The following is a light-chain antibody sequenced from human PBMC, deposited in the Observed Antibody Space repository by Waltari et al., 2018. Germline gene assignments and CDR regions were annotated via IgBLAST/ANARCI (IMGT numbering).Light chain of an antibody. CDR1: TVGCKS. Sequence: SYVLTQPPSMSVAPGKTATITCGGNTVGCKSVHWYQQKPGQAPVLVMYYDSDRPSGTPERFSGSNSGNTATLTISRVEAGDEADYYCHVWDSYSDHAVFGGGTQLTVL. CDR3: HVWDSYSDHAV. V-gene: IGLV3-21*04. CDR2: YDS. J-gene: IGLJ7*01.